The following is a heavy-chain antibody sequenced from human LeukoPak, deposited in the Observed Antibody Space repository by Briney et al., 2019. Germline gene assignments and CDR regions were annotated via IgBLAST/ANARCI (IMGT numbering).Heavy chain of an antibody. Sequence: SETLSLTCAVYGGSFCGYYWSWIRQPPGKGLEWIGYIYYSGSTNYNPSLKSRVTISVDTSKNQFSLKLSSVTAADTAVYYCARVGGEDIYYYHYMDVWGKGTTVTVSS. CDR1: GGSFCGYY. CDR3: ARVGGEDIYYYHYMDV. CDR2: IYYSGST. D-gene: IGHD3-16*01. V-gene: IGHV4-59*01. J-gene: IGHJ6*03.